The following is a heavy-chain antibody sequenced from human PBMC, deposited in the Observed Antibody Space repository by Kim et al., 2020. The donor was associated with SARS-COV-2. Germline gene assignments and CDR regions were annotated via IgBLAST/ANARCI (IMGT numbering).Heavy chain of an antibody. J-gene: IGHJ4*02. V-gene: IGHV3-30-3*01. D-gene: IGHD3-10*01. Sequence: GGSLRLSCAASGFTFSSYPMHWVRQAPGKGLEWMAVISYDGSNKYYADSVKGRFTISRDNSKNTLYLQMNSLRAEDTAVYYCARDLYVLLWFGELSRGRVLDYWGQGTLVTVSS. CDR1: GFTFSSYP. CDR3: ARDLYVLLWFGELSRGRVLDY. CDR2: ISYDGSNK.